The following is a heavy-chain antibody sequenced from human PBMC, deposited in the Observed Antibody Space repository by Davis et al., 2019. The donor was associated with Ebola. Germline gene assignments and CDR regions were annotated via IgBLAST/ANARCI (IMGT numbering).Heavy chain of an antibody. D-gene: IGHD3-3*01. J-gene: IGHJ4*02. CDR3: ARDRPNYDFWSGYFDY. Sequence: GGSLRLSCAASAFTFSSYAMHWVRQAPGKGLEWVAVISYDGSNKYYADSVKGRFTISRDNAKNSLYLQMNSLRAEDTAVYYCARDRPNYDFWSGYFDYWGQGTLVTVSS. CDR1: AFTFSSYA. V-gene: IGHV3-30-3*01. CDR2: ISYDGSNK.